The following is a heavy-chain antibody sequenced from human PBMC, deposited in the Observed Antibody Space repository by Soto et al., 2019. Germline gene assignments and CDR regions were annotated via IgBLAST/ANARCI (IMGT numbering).Heavy chain of an antibody. CDR3: ARGSSGFYDY. V-gene: IGHV5-51*01. CDR1: GYSFSNYC. J-gene: IGHJ4*02. CDR2: FYSGDSDT. Sequence: LXESLKISCKGSGYSFSNYCIAWVRQMPGKGLEWMGIFYSGDSDTRYSPSFQGQVVISGDKSINTAYLQWTSLKASDTAMYYCARGSSGFYDYWGQGTLVTVSS. D-gene: IGHD6-19*01.